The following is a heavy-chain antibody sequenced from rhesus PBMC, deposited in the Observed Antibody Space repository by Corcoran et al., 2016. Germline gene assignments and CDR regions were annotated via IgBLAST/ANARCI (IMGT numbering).Heavy chain of an antibody. CDR2: INSGGGST. CDR3: AKDREEGYYNFWRGRYFDY. D-gene: IGHD3-3*01. CDR1: GFTFSSYG. V-gene: IGHV3S25*01. Sequence: EVQLVESGGGLVQPGGSLRLSCAASGFTFSSYGMYWVRQAPGTGLGWIAAINSGGGSTYYADSVKGRFTISRDNSKNTLSLQMNSLRAEDTAVYYCAKDREEGYYNFWRGRYFDYWGQGVLVTVSS. J-gene: IGHJ4*01.